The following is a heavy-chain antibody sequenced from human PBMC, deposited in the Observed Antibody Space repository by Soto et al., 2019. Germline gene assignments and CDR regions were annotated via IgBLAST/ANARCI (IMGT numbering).Heavy chain of an antibody. V-gene: IGHV4-39*01. CDR1: GGSISTSDYY. CDR3: ASRPARISTVITYYFDY. Sequence: SETLSLTCTVSGGSISTSDYYWGWIRQPPGKGLEWIGIVYYSGSTYYNPSLKSRVTMSIDTSKNQFFLKLSSVTAADTAVYFCASRPARISTVITYYFDYWGHGTLVTVS. J-gene: IGHJ4*01. D-gene: IGHD3-16*01. CDR2: VYYSGST.